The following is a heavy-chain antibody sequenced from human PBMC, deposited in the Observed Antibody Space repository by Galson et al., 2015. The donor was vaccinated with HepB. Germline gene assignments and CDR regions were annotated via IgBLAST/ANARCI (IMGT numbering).Heavy chain of an antibody. CDR1: GGSISSGGYY. CDR3: ARARGYERPYYFDY. D-gene: IGHD5-12*01. Sequence: LSLTCTVSGGSISSGGYYWSWIRQHPGKGLEWIGYIYYSGSTYYNPSLKSRVTISVDTSKNQFSLKLSSVTAADTAVYYCARARGYERPYYFDYWGQGTLVTVSS. CDR2: IYYSGST. V-gene: IGHV4-31*03. J-gene: IGHJ4*02.